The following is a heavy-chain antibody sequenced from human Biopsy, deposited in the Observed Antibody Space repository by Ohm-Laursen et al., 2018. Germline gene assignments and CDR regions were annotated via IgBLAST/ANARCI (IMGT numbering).Heavy chain of an antibody. J-gene: IGHJ4*02. D-gene: IGHD1-1*01. CDR3: AKRGVERGRPLAY. Sequence: SSVKVSFKASGGTFSSFGISWVRQAPGQGLEWMGEINSMFGTTNYAQTFQGRVTITADESTSTAYMEVSSLRSEDTAVYYCAKRGVERGRPLAYWGQGTLVTVSS. V-gene: IGHV1-69*01. CDR2: INSMFGTT. CDR1: GGTFSSFG.